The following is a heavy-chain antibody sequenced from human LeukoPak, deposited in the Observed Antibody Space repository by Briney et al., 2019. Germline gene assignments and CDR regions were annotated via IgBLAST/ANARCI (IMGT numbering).Heavy chain of an antibody. V-gene: IGHV3-30*18. CDR3: AKDHLTMVREDGMDV. J-gene: IGHJ6*02. D-gene: IGHD3-10*01. CDR2: ISYDGSNK. CDR1: GFTFSSYG. Sequence: GRSLRLSCAASGFTFSSYGMHWVRQAPGKGLEWVAVISYDGSNKYYADSVKGRFTISRDNSKNTLYLQMNSLRAEDTAVYYCAKDHLTMVREDGMDVWGQGTTVTVSS.